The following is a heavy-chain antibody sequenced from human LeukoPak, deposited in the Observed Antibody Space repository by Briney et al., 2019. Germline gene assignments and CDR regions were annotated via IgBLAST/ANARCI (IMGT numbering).Heavy chain of an antibody. Sequence: GASLRLSCAVSGFTVTSNFMSWVRQAPGKGLEWVSVIYDRGDTYYADSVKGRFTVSRDTSKNTLYLQLNNLGAEDTAVYYCARVHSGSYQYYYYYYMDVWGKGTTVTVSS. CDR3: ARVHSGSYQYYYYYYMDV. V-gene: IGHV3-66*02. J-gene: IGHJ6*03. D-gene: IGHD1-26*01. CDR1: GFTVTSNF. CDR2: IYDRGDT.